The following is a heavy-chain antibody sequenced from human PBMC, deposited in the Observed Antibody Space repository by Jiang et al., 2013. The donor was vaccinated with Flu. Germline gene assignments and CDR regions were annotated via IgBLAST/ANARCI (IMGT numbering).Heavy chain of an antibody. D-gene: IGHD3-16*01. CDR1: GGSFSGYY. CDR2: INHSGST. V-gene: IGHV4-34*01. Sequence: LLKPSETLSLTCAVYGGSFSGYYWSWIRQPPGKGLEWIGEINHSGSTNYNPSLKSRVTISVDTSKNQFSLKLSSVTAADTAVYYCARSRRGWFDPWGQGTLVTVSS. CDR3: ARSRRGWFDP. J-gene: IGHJ5*02.